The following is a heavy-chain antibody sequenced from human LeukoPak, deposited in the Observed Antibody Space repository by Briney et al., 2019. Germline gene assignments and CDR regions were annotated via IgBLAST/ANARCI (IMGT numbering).Heavy chain of an antibody. V-gene: IGHV3-23*01. CDR1: GFTFSSFA. D-gene: IGHD4-17*01. CDR3: TKDPIGDYVGAFDP. Sequence: PGGSLSLSCAASGFTFSSFAMTWVRQAPGKGLEWVSSITGRHGPTYNTDSVKGRFTISRDNSQNTLYLQMNSLRDEDTAVYYCTKDPIGDYVGAFDPWGQGTLVTVSS. J-gene: IGHJ5*02. CDR2: ITGRHGPT.